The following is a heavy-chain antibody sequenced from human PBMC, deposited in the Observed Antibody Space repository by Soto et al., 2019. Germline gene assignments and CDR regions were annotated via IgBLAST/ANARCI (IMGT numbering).Heavy chain of an antibody. CDR3: GTTFEY. D-gene: IGHD1-26*01. CDR1: GFTFSNYR. J-gene: IGHJ4*02. Sequence: PGGSLRLSCAASGFTFSNYRMHWVRQVPGEGLVWVSSINNDGSRTWYADSVRGRIAMSRDNARNLVYLQMNSLRAEDTAVYYCGTTFEYWGQGALVTVSS. V-gene: IGHV3-74*01. CDR2: INNDGSRT.